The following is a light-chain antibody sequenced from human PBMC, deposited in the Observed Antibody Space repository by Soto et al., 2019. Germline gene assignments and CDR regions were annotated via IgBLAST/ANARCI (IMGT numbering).Light chain of an antibody. Sequence: EIVMTRSPVTLSVSPGEIATLSCTASQSVNNNVDWYQQKPGHTPRLLIYSASIGATGTPARFSGSGSGSDFTLTISRLQSEDSAVYYCHQRSNWWTFGQGTKVDIK. V-gene: IGKV3-15*01. J-gene: IGKJ1*01. CDR1: QSVNNN. CDR2: SAS. CDR3: HQRSNWWT.